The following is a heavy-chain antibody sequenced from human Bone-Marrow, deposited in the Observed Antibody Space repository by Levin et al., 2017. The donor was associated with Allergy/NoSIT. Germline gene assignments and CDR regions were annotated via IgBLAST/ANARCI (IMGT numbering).Heavy chain of an antibody. D-gene: IGHD2-15*01. CDR1: GFTFSNYA. Sequence: GGSLRLSCAASGFTFSNYAMSWVRQAPGKGLEWVSGISGSGGSTYYADSVKGRFTISRDNSKNTLFLQMNSLRAEDTAVYYCARIYRVGDEYWGQGTLVIVSS. CDR2: ISGSGGST. CDR3: ARIYRVGDEY. J-gene: IGHJ4*02. V-gene: IGHV3-23*01.